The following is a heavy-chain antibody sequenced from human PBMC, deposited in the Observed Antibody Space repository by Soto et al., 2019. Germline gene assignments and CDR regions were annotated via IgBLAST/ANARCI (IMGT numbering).Heavy chain of an antibody. CDR2: IYYSGST. D-gene: IGHD3-10*01. J-gene: IGHJ5*02. CDR1: GGSISSYY. Sequence: SETLSLTCTVSGGSISSYYWSWIRQPPGKGLEWIGYIYYSGSTNYNPSLKSRVTISVDTSKNQFSLKLSSVTAADTAVYYCASHFGVVMYWVLLWFGELLSLYNWFDPWGQGTLVTVSS. CDR3: ASHFGVVMYWVLLWFGELLSLYNWFDP. V-gene: IGHV4-59*01.